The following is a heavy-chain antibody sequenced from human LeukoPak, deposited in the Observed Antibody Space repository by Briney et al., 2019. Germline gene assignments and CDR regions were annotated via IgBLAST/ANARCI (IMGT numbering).Heavy chain of an antibody. Sequence: GGSLRLSCAASGFTFSSYEMNWVRQAPGKGLEWVTFIRYDGSNKFYADSVKGRFTISRDNSKNTLNLQMNSLRAEDTAVYYCARRRYSGSSQHFDYWGQGTLVTVSS. CDR1: GFTFSSYE. J-gene: IGHJ4*02. D-gene: IGHD1-26*01. V-gene: IGHV3-30*02. CDR2: IRYDGSNK. CDR3: ARRRYSGSSQHFDY.